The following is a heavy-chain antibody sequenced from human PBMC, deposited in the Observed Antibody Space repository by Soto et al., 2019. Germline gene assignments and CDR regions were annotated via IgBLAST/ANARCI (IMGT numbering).Heavy chain of an antibody. CDR3: ARDKGSSTVVSGISQEGYFDS. J-gene: IGHJ4*02. D-gene: IGHD6-19*01. CDR2: IWYDGSNA. V-gene: IGHV3-33*01. Sequence: QVQLVESGGGVVQPGRSLRLSCAASGFTFSIFGMHWVRQAPGKGLEWAEIIWYDGSNAYYEDSVRGRFTNSRDNAKNTVNLQMNRLRAEDTAVYYCARDKGSSTVVSGISQEGYFDSWGQGTLVTVSS. CDR1: GFTFSIFG.